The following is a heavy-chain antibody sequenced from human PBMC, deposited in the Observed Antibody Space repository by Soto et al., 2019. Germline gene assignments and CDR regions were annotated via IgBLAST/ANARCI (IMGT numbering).Heavy chain of an antibody. V-gene: IGHV3-23*01. J-gene: IGHJ4*02. D-gene: IGHD4-17*01. Sequence: EVQLLESGGGLVQPGGSLRLSCAASGFTFSSYTMNWIRQAPGKGLEWVSGINSGGRTYYADSVKGRFTISRDDSKNTLDLQISSLRAEDTAVYYCAKDLRPDGVWDFDYWGQGTLVTVSS. CDR3: AKDLRPDGVWDFDY. CDR1: GFTFSSYT. CDR2: INSGGRT.